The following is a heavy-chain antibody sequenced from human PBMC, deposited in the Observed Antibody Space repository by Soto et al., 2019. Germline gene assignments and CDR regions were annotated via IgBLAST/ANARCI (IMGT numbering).Heavy chain of an antibody. CDR1: GFTFSSYG. J-gene: IGHJ6*02. Sequence: GGSLRLSCAASGFTFSSYGMHWVRQAPGKGLEWVAVISYDGSNKYYADSVKGRFTISRDNSKNTLYLQMNSLRAEDTAVYYCAKVGWAEGIAAAHGVGMDVWGQGTTVTVSS. V-gene: IGHV3-30*18. CDR3: AKVGWAEGIAAAHGVGMDV. CDR2: ISYDGSNK. D-gene: IGHD6-13*01.